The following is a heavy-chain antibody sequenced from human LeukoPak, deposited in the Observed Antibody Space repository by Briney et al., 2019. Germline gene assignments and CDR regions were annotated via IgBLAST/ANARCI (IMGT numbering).Heavy chain of an antibody. V-gene: IGHV3-30*02. D-gene: IGHD3-22*01. CDR3: AKGRYYYDT. CDR1: GFTFSSYG. CDR2: IRYDGSNK. J-gene: IGHJ5*02. Sequence: GGSLRLSCAASGFTFSSYGMHWVRQAPGKGLEWVAFIRYDGSNKYYTDSVKCRFTICRDNSKNTLYLPMNSMRAEDTAVYYCAKGRYYYDTWGQGTLVTVSS.